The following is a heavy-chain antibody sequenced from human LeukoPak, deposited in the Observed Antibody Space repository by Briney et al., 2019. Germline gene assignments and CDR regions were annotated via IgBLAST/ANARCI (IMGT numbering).Heavy chain of an antibody. Sequence: PGGSLRLSCAASGFTFSSYGMHWVRQAPGKGLEWVAVISYDGSNKYYADSVKGRFTISRDNSKNTLYLQMKSLGAEDTAVYYCARAGNYRFDYWGQGTLVTVSS. CDR1: GFTFSSYG. V-gene: IGHV3-30*03. CDR2: ISYDGSNK. CDR3: ARAGNYRFDY. J-gene: IGHJ4*02. D-gene: IGHD1-7*01.